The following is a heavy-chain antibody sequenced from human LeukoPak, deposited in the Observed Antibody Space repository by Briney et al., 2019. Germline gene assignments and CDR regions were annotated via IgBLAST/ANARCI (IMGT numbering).Heavy chain of an antibody. J-gene: IGHJ2*01. CDR2: IKQDGTKK. V-gene: IGHV3-7*01. D-gene: IGHD4-17*01. Sequence: GGSLRLSCAASGFTFSSHWMSWVRQAPGKGLEWVANIKQDGTKKYYVDSVKGRFTISRDNAKNTLFLQMNSLRAEDTAVYYCARDLRGDWYFDLWGRGTLVTVSS. CDR3: ARDLRGDWYFDL. CDR1: GFTFSSHW.